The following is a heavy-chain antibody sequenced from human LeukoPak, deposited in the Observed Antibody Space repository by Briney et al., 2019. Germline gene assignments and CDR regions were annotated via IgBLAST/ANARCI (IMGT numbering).Heavy chain of an antibody. CDR3: ARGGPGIAAAGNPLDI. J-gene: IGHJ3*02. V-gene: IGHV1-2*02. D-gene: IGHD6-13*01. CDR1: GNTFTGYY. CDR2: INPNSGGT. Sequence: ASVKVSCKASGNTFTGYYMHWVRQAPGQGLEWTGWINPNSGGTNYAQKFQGRVTMTRDTSISTAYMELSRLRSDDTAVYYCARGGPGIAAAGNPLDIWGQGTMVTVSS.